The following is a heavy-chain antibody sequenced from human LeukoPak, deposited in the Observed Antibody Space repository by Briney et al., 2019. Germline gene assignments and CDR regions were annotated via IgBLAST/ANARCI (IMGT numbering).Heavy chain of an antibody. J-gene: IGHJ6*02. D-gene: IGHD3-16*01. CDR1: GFTFSSYW. Sequence: PGGSLRLSCAASGFTFSSYWMNWARQAPGKGLEWVVSINHNGNVNYYVDSVKGRFTISRDNAKNSLYLQMSNLRAEDTAVYSCARGGGLDVWGQGATVTVSS. CDR3: ARGGGLDV. V-gene: IGHV3-7*03. CDR2: INHNGNVN.